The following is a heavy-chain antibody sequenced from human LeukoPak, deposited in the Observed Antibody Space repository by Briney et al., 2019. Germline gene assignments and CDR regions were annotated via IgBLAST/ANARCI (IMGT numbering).Heavy chain of an antibody. CDR2: INPNSGGT. J-gene: IGHJ3*02. V-gene: IGHV1-2*02. CDR1: GYTFTGYY. Sequence: ASVKVSCKASGYTFTGYYMHWVRQAPGQGLEWMGWINPNSGGTNYAQKFQGRVTMTRDTSISTAYMEVSRLRSDDTALYYCARPSYSGSSTLGDAFDIWGQGTMVTVSS. CDR3: ARPSYSGSSTLGDAFDI. D-gene: IGHD1-26*01.